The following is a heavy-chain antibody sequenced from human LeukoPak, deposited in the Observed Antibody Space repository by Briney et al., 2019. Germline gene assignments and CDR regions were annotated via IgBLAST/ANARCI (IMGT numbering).Heavy chain of an antibody. Sequence: GGSLRLSCAASGFTFSSYAMSWVRQAPGKGLEWVSAIGGGGGSTYYADSVKGRFTISRDNSKNTLYLQMNSLRAEDMAVYYCXIQQLVTAXYFQHWGQGTLVTVSS. D-gene: IGHD6-13*01. J-gene: IGHJ1*01. CDR3: XIQQLVTAXYFQH. V-gene: IGHV3-23*01. CDR2: IGGGGGST. CDR1: GFTFSSYA.